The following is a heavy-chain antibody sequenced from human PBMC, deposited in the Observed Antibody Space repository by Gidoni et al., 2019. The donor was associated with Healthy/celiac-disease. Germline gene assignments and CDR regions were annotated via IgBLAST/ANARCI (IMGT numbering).Heavy chain of an antibody. D-gene: IGHD3-3*02. J-gene: IGHJ4*02. CDR3: ARDISGGGVGY. V-gene: IGHV1-69*08. CDR2: IIPSLGIA. CDR1: GCTFSSYT. Sequence: QVQLVQSGAEVQKPGSSVKVSCKASGCTFSSYTISWVRQAPGQGLEWMGRIIPSLGIANDAQKFQGRVTITADKSTSTAYMELSSLRSEDTAVYYCARDISGGGVGYWGQGTLVTVSS.